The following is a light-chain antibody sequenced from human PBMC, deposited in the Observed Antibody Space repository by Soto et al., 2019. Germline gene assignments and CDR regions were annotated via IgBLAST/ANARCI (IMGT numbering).Light chain of an antibody. Sequence: QSALTQPASVSGSPGQSITISCTGTGSDVGGYNFVSWYQQHPGKAPKLMIYDVSNRPPGVSNRFSGSKSVNTASLTISGLQAEDEADYYCSSYTRRILGVVFGGGTKVTVL. CDR2: DVS. J-gene: IGLJ2*01. CDR1: GSDVGGYNF. CDR3: SSYTRRILGVV. V-gene: IGLV2-14*01.